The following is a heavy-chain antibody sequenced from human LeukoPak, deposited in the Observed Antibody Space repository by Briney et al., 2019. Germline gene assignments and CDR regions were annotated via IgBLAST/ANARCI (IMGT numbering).Heavy chain of an antibody. CDR3: ARRTTVTPNWFDP. Sequence: SETLSLTCTVSGGPISSYQWSWIRQPPGKGLEWIGYIYYTGSTNYHPSLKSRITISLDTSKNQFSLKLSSVTAADTAVYYCARRTTVTPNWFDPWGQGTLVTVS. J-gene: IGHJ5*02. CDR2: IYYTGST. D-gene: IGHD4-17*01. V-gene: IGHV4-59*08. CDR1: GGPISSYQ.